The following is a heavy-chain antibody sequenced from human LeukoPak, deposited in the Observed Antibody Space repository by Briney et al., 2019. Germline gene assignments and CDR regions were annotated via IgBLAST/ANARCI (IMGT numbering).Heavy chain of an antibody. CDR1: GFIFNNYA. Sequence: GRSLRFSCAGSGFIFNNYAMHWVRQPPGKGLEWVSGISWNSGTIDYADSVRGRFTISRDNAKNSLYLQVDSLRVEDTAFYYCAKDNRRHYTSGPNPDSLHWGQGALVTVSS. D-gene: IGHD6-19*01. V-gene: IGHV3-9*01. CDR2: ISWNSGTI. J-gene: IGHJ4*02. CDR3: AKDNRRHYTSGPNPDSLH.